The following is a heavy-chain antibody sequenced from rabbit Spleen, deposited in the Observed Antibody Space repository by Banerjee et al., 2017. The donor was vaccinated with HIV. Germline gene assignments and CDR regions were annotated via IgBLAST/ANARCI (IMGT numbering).Heavy chain of an antibody. CDR3: ARDTASSFSSYGMDL. D-gene: IGHD6-1*01. Sequence: QEQLVESGGGLVQPGGSLKLSCKASGFDFSSYGVSWVRQAPGKGLEWIGYIDPIFGRTYYASWVNGRFTISSHNAQNTLLLQLNSLTAADTATYFCARDTASSFSSYGMDLWGQGTLVTVS. J-gene: IGHJ6*01. V-gene: IGHV1S47*01. CDR2: IDPIFGRT. CDR1: GFDFSSYG.